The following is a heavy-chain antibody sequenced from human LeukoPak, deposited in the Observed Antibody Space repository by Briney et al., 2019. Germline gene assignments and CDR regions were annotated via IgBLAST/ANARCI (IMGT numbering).Heavy chain of an antibody. J-gene: IGHJ3*02. D-gene: IGHD3-16*01. CDR2: IYPGDSDT. CDR3: ARARILLTFGGLRGTKTDAFDI. V-gene: IGHV5-51*01. Sequence: GESLKISCKCSGYIFSSYCIGWVRQLPGKGLEGMGIIYPGDSDTRNSPSFQGQVTISADKSISTAYLQWSSLKASDTAMYFCARARILLTFGGLRGTKTDAFDIWGQGTMVTVSS. CDR1: GYIFSSYC.